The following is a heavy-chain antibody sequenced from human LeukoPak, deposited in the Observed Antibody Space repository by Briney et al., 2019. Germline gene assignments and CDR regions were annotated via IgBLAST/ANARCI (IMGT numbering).Heavy chain of an antibody. J-gene: IGHJ5*02. V-gene: IGHV1-2*02. Sequence: ASVKVSCKASGYTFTGYYMHWVRQAPGQGLEWMGWINPNSGGTNYAQTLQGRVTMTTDTSTRTVYMELRSLRSDDTAVYYCARISDSSGYYFRFDPWGQGTLVTVSS. CDR1: GYTFTGYY. CDR2: INPNSGGT. D-gene: IGHD3-22*01. CDR3: ARISDSSGYYFRFDP.